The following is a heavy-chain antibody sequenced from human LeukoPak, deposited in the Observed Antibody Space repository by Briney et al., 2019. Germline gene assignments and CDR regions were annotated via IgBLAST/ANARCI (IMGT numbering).Heavy chain of an antibody. J-gene: IGHJ2*01. D-gene: IGHD1-26*01. Sequence: PSQTLSLTCAISGDSVSSNSAAWNWIRQSPSRGLEWLGRTYYRSKWYNDYAVSVKSRITINPDTSKNQFSLQLNSVTPEDTAVYYCARGKWELLSHYWCLDLWGRGTLVTVSS. CDR1: GDSVSSNSAA. CDR2: TYYRSKWYN. V-gene: IGHV6-1*01. CDR3: ARGKWELLSHYWCLDL.